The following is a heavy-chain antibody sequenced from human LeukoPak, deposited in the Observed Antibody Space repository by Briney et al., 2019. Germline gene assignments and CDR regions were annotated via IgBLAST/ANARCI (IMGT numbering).Heavy chain of an antibody. CDR1: GSSVSSGSYY. J-gene: IGHJ6*04. CDR3: ARETTVTTSNYYYYYGMDV. CDR2: IYYSGST. Sequence: SETLSLTCTVSGSSVSSGSYYWSWIRQPPGKGLEWIGYIYYSGSTNYNPSLKSRVTISVDTSKNQFSLKLSSVTAADTAVYYCARETTVTTSNYYYYYGMDVWGKGTTVTVSS. D-gene: IGHD4-17*01. V-gene: IGHV4-61*01.